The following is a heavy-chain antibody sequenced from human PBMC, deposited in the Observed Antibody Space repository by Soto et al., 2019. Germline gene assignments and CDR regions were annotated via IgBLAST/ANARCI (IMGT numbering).Heavy chain of an antibody. CDR3: AREHQNYDFWSGYYAEYFQH. J-gene: IGHJ1*01. CDR1: GFTFSSYS. Sequence: GGSLRLSCAASGFTFSSYSMNWVRQAPGKGLEWVSSISSSSSYIYYADSVKGRFTISRDNAKNSLYLQMNSLRAEDTAVYYCAREHQNYDFWSGYYAEYFQHWGQGTLVTVSS. CDR2: ISSSSSYI. V-gene: IGHV3-21*01. D-gene: IGHD3-3*01.